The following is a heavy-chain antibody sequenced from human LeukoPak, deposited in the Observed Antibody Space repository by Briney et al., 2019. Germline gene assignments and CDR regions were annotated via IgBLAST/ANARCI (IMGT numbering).Heavy chain of an antibody. CDR2: IYYSGST. V-gene: IGHV4-59*01. Sequence: SETLSLTCTVSCVSISSYYWSWIRQPPGKGLEWIGYIYYSGSTNYNPSLKSRVTISVDTSKNQFSLKLSSVTGTDTAVYYCAIVSSMEEGPDYWGQGTLVTVSS. CDR1: CVSISSYY. J-gene: IGHJ4*02. D-gene: IGHD2-8*01. CDR3: AIVSSMEEGPDY.